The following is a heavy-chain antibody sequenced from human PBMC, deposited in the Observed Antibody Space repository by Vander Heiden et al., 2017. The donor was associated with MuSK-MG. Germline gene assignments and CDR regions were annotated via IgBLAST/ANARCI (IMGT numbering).Heavy chain of an antibody. CDR2: IDPSDSYT. CDR3: ARIKFGSGYYLLNSDYYYYGMDV. J-gene: IGHJ6*02. CDR1: GYSFTSYW. D-gene: IGHD3-22*01. Sequence: EVQLVQSGAEVKKPGESLRISCKGSGYSFTSYWISWVRQMPGKGLEWMGRIDPSDSYTNYSPSFQGHVTISADKSISTAYLQWSSLKASDTAMYYCARIKFGSGYYLLNSDYYYYGMDVWGQGTTVTVSS. V-gene: IGHV5-10-1*01.